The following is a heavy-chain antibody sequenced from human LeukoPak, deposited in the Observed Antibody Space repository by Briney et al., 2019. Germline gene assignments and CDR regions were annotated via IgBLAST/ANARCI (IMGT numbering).Heavy chain of an antibody. Sequence: ASVKVSCKASGYTFSGYYMQWVRQAPGQGLEWMGWINPNSGGTNYAQKFRGRVTMTRDTSISTAYMELSGLRSDDTAVYYCARANMVRGVGLFFDRNWFDPWGQGTLVTVSS. CDR3: ARANMVRGVGLFFDRNWFDP. J-gene: IGHJ5*02. D-gene: IGHD3-10*01. CDR1: GYTFSGYY. V-gene: IGHV1-2*02. CDR2: INPNSGGT.